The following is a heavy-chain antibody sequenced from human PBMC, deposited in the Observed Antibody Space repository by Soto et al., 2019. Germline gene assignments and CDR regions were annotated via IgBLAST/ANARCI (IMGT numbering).Heavy chain of an antibody. D-gene: IGHD3-22*01. J-gene: IGHJ3*02. V-gene: IGHV4-30-2*01. CDR3: ATATKYYFDNNGYPTGPHIAFDI. CDR1: GGSISSGGSS. CDR2: LYHSGSA. Sequence: QLQLQESGSGLVKPSQTLSLTCAVSGGSISSGGSSWNWIRQPPGQGLEWIGYLYHSGSAYYNPSLKSRVAITVDSSKNDFSLKLSSVTAADTAVYYCATATKYYFDNNGYPTGPHIAFDIWGQGTMVTVSS.